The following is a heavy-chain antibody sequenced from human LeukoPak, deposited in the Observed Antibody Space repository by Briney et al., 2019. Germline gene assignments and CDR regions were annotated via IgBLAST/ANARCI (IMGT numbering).Heavy chain of an antibody. D-gene: IGHD3-10*01. Sequence: EGSLRLSCAASGFTFSSYAMSWVRQAPGKGLEWVSAISGSGGSTYYADSVKGRFTISRDNSKNTLYLQMNSLRAEDTAVYYCAKDTLGGFGESLDYWGQGTLVTVSS. J-gene: IGHJ4*02. CDR2: ISGSGGST. CDR3: AKDTLGGFGESLDY. V-gene: IGHV3-23*01. CDR1: GFTFSSYA.